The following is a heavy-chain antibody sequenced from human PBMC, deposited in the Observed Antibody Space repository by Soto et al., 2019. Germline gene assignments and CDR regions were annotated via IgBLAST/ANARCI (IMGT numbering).Heavy chain of an antibody. CDR3: AREIDSNYDGMDV. J-gene: IGHJ6*02. V-gene: IGHV5-51*01. Sequence: GESLKISCKGSGYSFTSYWIGWVRQMPGKGLEWMGIIYPGDSDTRYSPSFQGQVTISADKSISTAYLQWSSLRAEDTGVYYCAREIDSNYDGMDVWGQGTTVTVSS. CDR1: GYSFTSYW. CDR2: IYPGDSDT. D-gene: IGHD4-4*01.